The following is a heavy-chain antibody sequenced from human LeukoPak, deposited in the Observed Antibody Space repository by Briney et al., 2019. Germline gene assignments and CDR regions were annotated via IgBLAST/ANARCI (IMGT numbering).Heavy chain of an antibody. Sequence: GGSLRLSCAASGFTFSSYAMHWVRQAPGKGLEWVAVISYDGSNKYYADSVKGRFTISRDNSKNTLYLQMNSLRAEDTAVYYCAKGGYNWNDDEDWFDPWGQGTLVTVSS. CDR1: GFTFSSYA. V-gene: IGHV3-30-3*01. CDR2: ISYDGSNK. J-gene: IGHJ5*02. D-gene: IGHD1-20*01. CDR3: AKGGYNWNDDEDWFDP.